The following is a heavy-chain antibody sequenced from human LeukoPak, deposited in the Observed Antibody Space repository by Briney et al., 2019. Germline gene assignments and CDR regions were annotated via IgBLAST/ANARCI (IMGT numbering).Heavy chain of an antibody. CDR1: GYTFTSYY. J-gene: IGHJ4*02. CDR2: INPSGGST. Sequence: ASVKVSCKASGYTFTSYYMHWVRQAPGQGLEWMGIINPSGGSTSYVQKFQGRVTMTRDTSTSTVYMELSSLRSEDTAVYYCARDDYSGSYRSGYHFDYWGQGTLVTVSS. V-gene: IGHV1-46*03. CDR3: ARDDYSGSYRSGYHFDY. D-gene: IGHD1-26*01.